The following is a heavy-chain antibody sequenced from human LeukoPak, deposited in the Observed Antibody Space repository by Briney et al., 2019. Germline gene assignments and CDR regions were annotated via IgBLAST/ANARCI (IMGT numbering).Heavy chain of an antibody. CDR1: GDNVSSNSAA. Sequence: SQTLSLTCAISGDNVSSNSAAWNWIRQSPSRGLEWLGRTYYRSKWYNDYAVSVKSRITISPGTSKNQFSLQLNSVTPEDTAVYYCTRGETGVGTSFDYWGHGTLVTVSS. J-gene: IGHJ4*01. D-gene: IGHD3-10*01. CDR3: TRGETGVGTSFDY. CDR2: TYYRSKWYN. V-gene: IGHV6-1*01.